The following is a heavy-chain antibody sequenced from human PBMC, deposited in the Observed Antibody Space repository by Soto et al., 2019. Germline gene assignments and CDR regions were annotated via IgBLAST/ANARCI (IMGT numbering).Heavy chain of an antibody. Sequence: PGESLKISCKGSGYSFTSYWIGWVRQMPGKGLEWMGIIYPGDSDTRYSPSFQGQVTISADKTISTAYLQWSSLKASDTAMYYCARPREAGKNYYGVDVWGQGTTVTVSS. D-gene: IGHD6-19*01. J-gene: IGHJ6*02. V-gene: IGHV5-51*01. CDR3: ARPREAGKNYYGVDV. CDR2: IYPGDSDT. CDR1: GYSFTSYW.